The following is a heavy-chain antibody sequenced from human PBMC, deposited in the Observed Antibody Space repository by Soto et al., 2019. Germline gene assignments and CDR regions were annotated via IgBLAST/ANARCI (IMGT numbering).Heavy chain of an antibody. CDR1: GASISVHSYY. D-gene: IGHD1-20*01. J-gene: IGHJ5*02. CDR2: SYYSGTT. V-gene: IGHV4-39*01. CDR3: TRRYNWNDKYFDP. Sequence: PSETLSLTCTVSGASISVHSYYWTWIRQPPGKGLEWIGRSYYSGTTYFNPSLKSRATISVDTSKNQFSLRLTSVTAADTAIYYGTRRYNWNDKYFDPWGPGALVTGSS.